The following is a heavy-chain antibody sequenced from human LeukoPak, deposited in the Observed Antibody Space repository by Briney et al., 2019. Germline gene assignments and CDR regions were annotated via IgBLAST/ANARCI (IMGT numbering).Heavy chain of an antibody. J-gene: IGHJ5*02. Sequence: ASVKVSCKASGYTFTSYGISWVRQAPGQGLEWMGWISAYNGNTNYAQKLRGRVTMTTDTSTSTAYMELRSLRSDDTAVYYCARGEVVVAARRWFDPWGQGTLVTVSS. CDR3: ARGEVVVAARRWFDP. D-gene: IGHD2-15*01. CDR2: ISAYNGNT. V-gene: IGHV1-18*01. CDR1: GYTFTSYG.